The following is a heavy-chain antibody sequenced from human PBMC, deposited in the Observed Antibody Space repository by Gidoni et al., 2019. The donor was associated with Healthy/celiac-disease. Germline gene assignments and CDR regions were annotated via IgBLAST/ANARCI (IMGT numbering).Heavy chain of an antibody. D-gene: IGHD3-3*01. V-gene: IGHV3-30-3*01. CDR1: GVIFSSYS. J-gene: IGHJ3*02. CDR3: ARDFGGYYRSGAFDI. Sequence: QVQLVESGGGVVQPGRSLRLSCAASGVIFSSYSMHWVRQAPGKGLEWVAVMSYDGDNKYYADSVKGRFTISRDNSKKTLYLQMNSLRAEDTAVYYCARDFGGYYRSGAFDIWGQGTMVTVSS. CDR2: MSYDGDNK.